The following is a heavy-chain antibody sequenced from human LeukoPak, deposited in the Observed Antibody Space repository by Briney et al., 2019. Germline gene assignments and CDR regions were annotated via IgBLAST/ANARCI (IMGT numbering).Heavy chain of an antibody. CDR3: ARSSSPDSSGWYWYFDL. Sequence: PGGSLRLSCAASGFPFSSYGMHWVRQAPGKGLEWVAVLSYDGSNEYYADSVKGRFTISRDNSKNTLYLQMNSLRVEDTAVYYCARSSSPDSSGWYWYFDLWGRGTLVTVSS. V-gene: IGHV3-30*03. CDR1: GFPFSSYG. CDR2: LSYDGSNE. J-gene: IGHJ2*01. D-gene: IGHD6-19*01.